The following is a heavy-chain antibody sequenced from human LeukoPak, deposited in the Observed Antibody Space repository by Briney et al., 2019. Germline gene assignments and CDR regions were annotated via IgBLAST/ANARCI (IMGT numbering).Heavy chain of an antibody. V-gene: IGHV3-66*01. CDR3: ARARYGDYPPRGAFDI. D-gene: IGHD4-17*01. CDR2: IYSGGST. Sequence: GGSLRLSCAASGFTVSINYMSWVRQAPGKGLEWVSVIYSGGSTYYADSVKGRFTISRDNSKNTLYLQMNSLRAEDTAVYYCARARYGDYPPRGAFDIWGQGTMVTVSS. CDR1: GFTVSINY. J-gene: IGHJ3*02.